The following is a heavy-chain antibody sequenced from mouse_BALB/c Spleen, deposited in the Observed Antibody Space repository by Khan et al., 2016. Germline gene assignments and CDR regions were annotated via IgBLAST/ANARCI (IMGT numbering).Heavy chain of an antibody. CDR1: GDSITSGY. J-gene: IGHJ2*01. D-gene: IGHD1-1*02. V-gene: IGHV3-8*02. CDR3: AGYYGHFFDY. Sequence: EVQLQESGPSLVKPSQTLSLTCSFTGDSITSGYWNWIRKFPGNKLKYMGYISYSGSTYYNPSLTRRISITRDTSKSQYYLQLNSVTTEDTATYYCAGYYGHFFDYWGQGTTLTVSS. CDR2: ISYSGST.